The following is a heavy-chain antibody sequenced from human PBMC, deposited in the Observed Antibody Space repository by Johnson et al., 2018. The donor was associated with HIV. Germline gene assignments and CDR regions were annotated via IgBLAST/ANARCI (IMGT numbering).Heavy chain of an antibody. Sequence: VQLVESGGGVVQPGRSLRLSCAASGFTFSDYYMSWIRQAPGKGLEWVSVIYSGGTTYHADSVKGRFTISRDNSKNTLYLQMNSLRDEDTAVYYCARDAEEYCGGDCYLWGLGAFDIWGQGTMVTVSS. CDR2: IYSGGTT. V-gene: IGHV3-66*02. CDR3: ARDAEEYCGGDCYLWGLGAFDI. D-gene: IGHD2-21*02. J-gene: IGHJ3*02. CDR1: GFTFSDYY.